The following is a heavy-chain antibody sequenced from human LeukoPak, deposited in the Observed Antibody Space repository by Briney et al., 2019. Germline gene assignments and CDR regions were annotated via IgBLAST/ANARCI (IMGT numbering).Heavy chain of an antibody. D-gene: IGHD3-3*01. CDR1: GFTFSNAW. J-gene: IGHJ4*02. Sequence: GGSLRLSCAASGFTFSNAWMSWVRQAPGKGLEWVGRIKTKTDGGTTDYAAPVKGRFTISRDDSKNTLYLQMNSLKTEDTAVYYCTTDGSYYDFWSSYVHFDYWGQGTLVTVSS. CDR3: TTDGSYYDFWSSYVHFDY. V-gene: IGHV3-15*01. CDR2: IKTKTDGGTT.